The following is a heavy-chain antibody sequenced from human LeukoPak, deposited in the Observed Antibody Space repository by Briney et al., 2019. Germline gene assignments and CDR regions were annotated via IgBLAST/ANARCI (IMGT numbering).Heavy chain of an antibody. J-gene: IGHJ3*02. D-gene: IGHD3-22*01. Sequence: GGSLRLSCAASGFTFSSYSMNWVRQAPGKGLEWVSSISSSSSYIYYADSVKGRFTISRDNAKNSLYLQMNSLRAEDTAVYYCARDGFYYDSSGYNDAFDIWGQGTMVAVSS. V-gene: IGHV3-21*01. CDR1: GFTFSSYS. CDR2: ISSSSSYI. CDR3: ARDGFYYDSSGYNDAFDI.